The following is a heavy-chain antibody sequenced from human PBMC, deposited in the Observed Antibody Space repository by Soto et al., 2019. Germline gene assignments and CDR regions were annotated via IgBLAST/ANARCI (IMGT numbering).Heavy chain of an antibody. J-gene: IGHJ6*02. CDR1: GGSISSYY. V-gene: IGHV4-59*12. Sequence: SETLSLTCTVSGGSISSYYWSWIRQPPGKGLEWIGYIYYSGSTNYNPSLKSRVTISVDTSKNQFSLKLSSVTAEDTAVYFCARRQISPPTRGAAAARGGMDVWGQGTTVTVSS. D-gene: IGHD6-13*01. CDR3: ARRQISPPTRGAAAARGGMDV. CDR2: IYYSGST.